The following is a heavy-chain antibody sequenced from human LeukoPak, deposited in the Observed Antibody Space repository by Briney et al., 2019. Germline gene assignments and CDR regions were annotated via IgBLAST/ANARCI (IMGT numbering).Heavy chain of an antibody. J-gene: IGHJ4*02. D-gene: IGHD2-2*01. CDR1: GVSFGRYS. CDR2: INFSGYT. Sequence: PSETLSLTCAVSGVSFGRYSWTWIRQSPGKGLEGIGEINFSGYTKYNPSLKSRVTMSVDTSKNQFSLKLASVTAADTAIYFCARVGSTPAKFDHWGQGTLVTVSS. V-gene: IGHV4-34*01. CDR3: ARVGSTPAKFDH.